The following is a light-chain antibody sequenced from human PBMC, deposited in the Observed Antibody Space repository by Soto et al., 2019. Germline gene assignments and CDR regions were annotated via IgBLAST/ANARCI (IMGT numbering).Light chain of an antibody. CDR1: QSVSSSY. Sequence: EIVLTQSPGTLSWSAGERATLSCRASQSVSSSYLAWYQQKPGQAPRLLIYGASSRPTGIPDRFSGIGSGTDFTLTISRLEPEDFAVDYCQQYGSSGTFGQGTKVDIK. J-gene: IGKJ1*01. CDR2: GAS. V-gene: IGKV3-20*01. CDR3: QQYGSSGT.